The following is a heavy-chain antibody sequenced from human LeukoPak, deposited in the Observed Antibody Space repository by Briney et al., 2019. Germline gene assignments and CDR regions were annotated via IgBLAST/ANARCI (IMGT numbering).Heavy chain of an antibody. CDR1: GFIVSNNH. V-gene: IGHV3-64*04. D-gene: IGHD6-19*01. J-gene: IGHJ4*02. CDR3: AGDSSGWYFDY. CDR2: ISDNARTT. Sequence: GGSLRLSCAASGFIVSNNHINWIRQAPGRGLEHVSVISDNARTTFYAESVRGRFTISRDNSKNSLYLQMNSLRAEDTAVYYCAGDSSGWYFDYWGQGTLVTVSS.